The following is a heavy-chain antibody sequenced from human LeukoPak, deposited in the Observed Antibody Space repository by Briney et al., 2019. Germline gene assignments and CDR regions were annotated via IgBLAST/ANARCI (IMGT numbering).Heavy chain of an antibody. V-gene: IGHV4-34*01. CDR3: ARGFTRIFPLYYFDY. Sequence: SETLSPTCAVYGGSFSGYYWSWIRQPPGKGLEWIGEINHSGSTNYNPSLKSRVTISVDTSKNQFSLKLSSVTAADTAVYYCARGFTRIFPLYYFDYWGQGTLVTVSS. CDR2: INHSGST. J-gene: IGHJ4*02. CDR1: GGSFSGYY.